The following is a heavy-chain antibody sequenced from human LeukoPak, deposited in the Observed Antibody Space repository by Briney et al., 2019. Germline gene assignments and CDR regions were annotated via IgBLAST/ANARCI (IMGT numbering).Heavy chain of an antibody. Sequence: GGSLRLSCAASGFTFSTYWMTWVRQAPGKGLEWVANIKQDGSAKYYVDSLRGGFSISTDNVKNSLFLQMNSLSAEDTAVYYCSRCPYDSTGYYSVPSHLDYWGQGTLVTVSS. J-gene: IGHJ4*02. D-gene: IGHD3-22*01. CDR3: SRCPYDSTGYYSVPSHLDY. CDR2: IKQDGSAK. CDR1: GFTFSTYW. V-gene: IGHV3-7*01.